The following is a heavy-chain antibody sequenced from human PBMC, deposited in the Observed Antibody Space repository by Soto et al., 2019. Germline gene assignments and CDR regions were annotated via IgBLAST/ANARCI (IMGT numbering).Heavy chain of an antibody. Sequence: EVQLLASGGGLVQPGGSLRLSCAASGFTFSSYAMSWVRQAPGKGLEWVSGISGGADSTYYADSVKGRFTMSRDKAKNTLYLHLNRPTADDTAVYYCARCRSTNWSLDLWGRGTLVTVSS. D-gene: IGHD2-8*01. CDR1: GFTFSSYA. CDR2: ISGGADST. J-gene: IGHJ2*01. V-gene: IGHV3-23*01. CDR3: ARCRSTNWSLDL.